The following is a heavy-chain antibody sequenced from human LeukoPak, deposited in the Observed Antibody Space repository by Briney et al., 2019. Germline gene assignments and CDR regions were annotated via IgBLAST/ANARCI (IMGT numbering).Heavy chain of an antibody. J-gene: IGHJ4*02. D-gene: IGHD3-22*01. CDR2: ISSSGSSI. V-gene: IGHV3-11*01. Sequence: GGSLRLSCAASGFTFSDYYMSWVRQAPGKGLEWVSYISSSGSSIYYADSVKGRFTISRDNAKNSLYLQMNSLRAEDTAVDYCARVRYYDSSCYCYDSACGDFWGQGTLVTVSS. CDR1: GFTFSDYY. CDR3: ARVRYYDSSCYCYDSACGDF.